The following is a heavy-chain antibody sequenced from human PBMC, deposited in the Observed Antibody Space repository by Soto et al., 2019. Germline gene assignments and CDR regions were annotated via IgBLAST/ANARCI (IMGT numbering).Heavy chain of an antibody. CDR3: AREWEFRGPYGMDV. CDR2: ISYDGSNK. CDR1: GFTFSGYA. D-gene: IGHD1-26*01. V-gene: IGHV3-30-3*01. J-gene: IGHJ6*02. Sequence: GGSLRLSCAAAGFTFSGYAMHWVRQAPGKGLEWVAVISYDGSNKYYADSVKGRFTISRDNSKNTLYLQMNSLRAEDTAVYYCAREWEFRGPYGMDVWGRGTTVTVSS.